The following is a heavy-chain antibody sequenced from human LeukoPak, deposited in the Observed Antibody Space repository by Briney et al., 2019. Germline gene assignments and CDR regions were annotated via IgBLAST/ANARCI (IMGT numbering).Heavy chain of an antibody. CDR2: IRSSGSGT. D-gene: IGHD1-7*01. Sequence: GGSLRLSCAASGFTFSSFSMNWVRQAPGKGLEWVSYIRSSGSGTDYTGSVKGRFTISRDNAKNSLYLQMNSLRAEDTAVYYCARMNYVSSGWGAPFDYWGQGTLVTVSS. J-gene: IGHJ4*02. CDR1: GFTFSSFS. V-gene: IGHV3-48*04. CDR3: ARMNYVSSGWGAPFDY.